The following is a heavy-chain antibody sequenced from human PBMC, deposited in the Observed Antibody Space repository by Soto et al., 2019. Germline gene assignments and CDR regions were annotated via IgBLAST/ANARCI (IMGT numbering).Heavy chain of an antibody. V-gene: IGHV1-69*01. CDR3: ARVGVVGAPPGTDF. Sequence: QLVQSGAEVKKPGSSVKISCKASGGTFSSYVISWLRQAPGQGLEWMGGVIPILGQAYYAPNLQGRVTITADDSTRTAYMELSRLTSADTAVYFCARVGVVGAPPGTDFWGQGTLVTVSS. CDR1: GGTFSSYV. J-gene: IGHJ4*02. D-gene: IGHD2-15*01. CDR2: VIPILGQA.